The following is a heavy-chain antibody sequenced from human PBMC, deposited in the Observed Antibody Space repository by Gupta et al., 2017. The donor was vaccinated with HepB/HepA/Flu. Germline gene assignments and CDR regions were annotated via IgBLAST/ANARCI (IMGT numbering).Heavy chain of an antibody. D-gene: IGHD5-18*01. Sequence: EVQLVESGGGVVRPGGSLRLSCAASGFTFDDYGMSWVRQAPGKGLEWVSGINWNGGSTGYAYSVKGRFTISRDNAKNSLYLQMNSLRAEDTALYYCASGGYWATEFAFDIWGQGTMVTVSS. V-gene: IGHV3-20*04. J-gene: IGHJ3*02. CDR1: GFTFDDYG. CDR3: ASGGYWATEFAFDI. CDR2: INWNGGST.